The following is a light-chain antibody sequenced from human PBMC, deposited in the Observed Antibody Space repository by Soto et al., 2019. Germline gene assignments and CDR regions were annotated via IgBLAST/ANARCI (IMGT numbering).Light chain of an antibody. CDR3: QQYGSSPPMYT. J-gene: IGKJ2*01. Sequence: EIVLTQSPGTLSLSPGERATLSCRASQSVSSSYLAWYQQKPGQAPRLLIYGASSRATGIPDRFSGSGSGTHLTLTISRLEPEDFAVYYCQQYGSSPPMYTFGQGTKLEIK. CDR2: GAS. V-gene: IGKV3-20*01. CDR1: QSVSSSY.